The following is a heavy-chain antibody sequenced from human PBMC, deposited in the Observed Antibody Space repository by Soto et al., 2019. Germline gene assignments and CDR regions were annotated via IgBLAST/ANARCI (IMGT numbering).Heavy chain of an antibody. CDR3: ANTYYYDSSGQIGEGMDV. CDR1: GLTFSSYG. J-gene: IGHJ6*02. V-gene: IGHV3-30*18. CDR2: ISYDGSNK. D-gene: IGHD3-22*01. Sequence: QVQLVESGGGVVQPGRSLRLSCAASGLTFSSYGMHWVRQAPGKGLEWVAVISYDGSNKYYADSVKGRFTISRDNSKNTLYLQMNSLRAEDTAVYYCANTYYYDSSGQIGEGMDVWGQGTTVTVSS.